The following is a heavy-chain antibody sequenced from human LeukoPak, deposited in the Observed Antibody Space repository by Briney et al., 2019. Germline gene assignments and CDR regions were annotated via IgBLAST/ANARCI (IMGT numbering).Heavy chain of an antibody. D-gene: IGHD5-18*01. V-gene: IGHV3-48*03. CDR3: ARDQQLWLLGY. Sequence: GGSLRLSCAASGFTFSSYEMNWVRQAPGKGLEWVSYISSSDSTIYYADSVKGRFTISRDNAKNSLYLQMNSLRAEDTAVYYCARDQQLWLLGYWGQGTLVTVSS. CDR1: GFTFSSYE. J-gene: IGHJ4*02. CDR2: ISSSDSTI.